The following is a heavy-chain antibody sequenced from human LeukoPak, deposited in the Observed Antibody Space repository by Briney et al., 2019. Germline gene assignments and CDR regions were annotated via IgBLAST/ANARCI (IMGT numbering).Heavy chain of an antibody. Sequence: KPSETLSLTCTVSGGSISSGGYYWSWIRQHPGKGLEWIGYIYYSGSTYYNPSLKSRVIISVDTSKNQFTLKLSSVTAADTAVYYCARGETPSPYDFWSGGPFNFDYWGQGTLVTVSS. CDR3: ARGETPSPYDFWSGGPFNFDY. J-gene: IGHJ4*02. D-gene: IGHD3-3*01. CDR2: IYYSGST. CDR1: GGSISSGGYY. V-gene: IGHV4-31*03.